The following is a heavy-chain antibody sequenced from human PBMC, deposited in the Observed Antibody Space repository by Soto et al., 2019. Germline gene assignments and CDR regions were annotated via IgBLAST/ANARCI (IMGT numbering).Heavy chain of an antibody. V-gene: IGHV1-69*05. Sequence: QVQLVQSGAEVKKPGSSVKVSCKASGGTFSSYAISWVRQAPGQGLEWMGGIIPIFGTANYAQKFQGRVTITXXEXTXTAYMELSSLRSEDTAVYYCARYDGYNSGAAGDMDVWGQGTTVTVSS. J-gene: IGHJ6*02. CDR3: ARYDGYNSGAAGDMDV. CDR2: IIPIFGTA. D-gene: IGHD5-12*01. CDR1: GGTFSSYA.